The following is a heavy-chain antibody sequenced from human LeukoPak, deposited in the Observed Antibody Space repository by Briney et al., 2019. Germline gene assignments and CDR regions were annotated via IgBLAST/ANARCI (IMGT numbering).Heavy chain of an antibody. CDR2: FDPEDGET. Sequence: GSVKVSCKVSGYTLTELSMHWVRQAPGKGLEWMGGFDPEDGETIYAQKFQGRVTMTEDTSTDTAYMELSSLRSEDTAVYYCATTRLSWYREVYWFDPWGQGTLVTVSS. CDR1: GYTLTELS. CDR3: ATTRLSWYREVYWFDP. J-gene: IGHJ5*02. V-gene: IGHV1-24*01. D-gene: IGHD6-13*01.